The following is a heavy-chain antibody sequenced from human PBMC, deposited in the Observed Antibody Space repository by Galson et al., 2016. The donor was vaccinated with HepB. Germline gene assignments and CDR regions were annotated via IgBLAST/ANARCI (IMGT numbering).Heavy chain of an antibody. CDR1: GFTFSSYY. D-gene: IGHD2-15*01. CDR3: ARDTKGRVEVVVAANYYYYYGMDV. V-gene: IGHV3-74*01. J-gene: IGHJ6*02. CDR2: INRDESST. Sequence: SLRLSCAASGFTFSSYYMHWVRQAPGKGLVWVSRINRDESSTSYADYVKGRFTSSRDNSKNTLYLQMNSLRAEDTAVYYCARDTKGRVEVVVAANYYYYYGMDVWGQGTTVTVSS.